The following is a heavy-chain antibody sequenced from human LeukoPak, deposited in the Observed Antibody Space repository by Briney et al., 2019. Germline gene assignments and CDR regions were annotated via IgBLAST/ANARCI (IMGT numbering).Heavy chain of an antibody. CDR3: ARGSSSRTNYFDY. CDR2: ISSSSSYI. Sequence: GGSLRLSCAASGFTFSSYSMNWVRQAPGKGLEWVSSISSSSSYIYYADSVKGRFTISRDNAKNSLYLQMNSLRAEDTAVYYCARGSSSRTNYFDYWGQGTLVTVSS. CDR1: GFTFSSYS. V-gene: IGHV3-21*01. D-gene: IGHD2-2*01. J-gene: IGHJ4*02.